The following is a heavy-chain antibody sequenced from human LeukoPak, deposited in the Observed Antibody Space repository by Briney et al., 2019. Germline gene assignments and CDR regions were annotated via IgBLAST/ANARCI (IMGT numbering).Heavy chain of an antibody. CDR3: ARDRVADFWSGYYWNWFDP. CDR2: IYSGGST. D-gene: IGHD3-3*01. J-gene: IGHJ5*02. V-gene: IGHV3-66*02. Sequence: GGSLRLSCAASGFTVSSNYVSWVRQAPGKGLEWVSVIYSGGSTYYADSVKGRFTISRYNSKNTLYLQMNSLRAEDTAVYYCARDRVADFWSGYYWNWFDPWGQGTLVTVSS. CDR1: GFTVSSNY.